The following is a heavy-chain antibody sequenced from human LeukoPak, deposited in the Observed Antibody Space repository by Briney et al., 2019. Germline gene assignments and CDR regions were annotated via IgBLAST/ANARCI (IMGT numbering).Heavy chain of an antibody. CDR3: AKDKTPSITMIVVVSYYFDY. Sequence: GGSLRLTCAASGFTFDDYAMHWVRQAPGKGLEWVSGISWNSGSIGYADSVKGRFTISRDNAKNSLYLQMNSLRAEDTALYYCAKDKTPSITMIVVVSYYFDYWGQGTLVTVSS. D-gene: IGHD3-22*01. CDR2: ISWNSGSI. J-gene: IGHJ4*02. CDR1: GFTFDDYA. V-gene: IGHV3-9*01.